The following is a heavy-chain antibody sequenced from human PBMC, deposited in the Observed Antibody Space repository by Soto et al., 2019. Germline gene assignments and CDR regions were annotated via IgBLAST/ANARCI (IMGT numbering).Heavy chain of an antibody. V-gene: IGHV3-33*01. CDR2: IWYDGSNK. Sequence: QVQLVESGGGVVQPGRSLRLSCAASGFTSSSFGMHWFRQAPGKGREWVAVIWYDGSNKYYADSVKGRFTISRDNSKNTLYLQMNSLRAEDTAVYYCARSLSRGIAAAPGDWGQGTLVTVSS. D-gene: IGHD6-13*01. CDR3: ARSLSRGIAAAPGD. J-gene: IGHJ4*02. CDR1: GFTSSSFG.